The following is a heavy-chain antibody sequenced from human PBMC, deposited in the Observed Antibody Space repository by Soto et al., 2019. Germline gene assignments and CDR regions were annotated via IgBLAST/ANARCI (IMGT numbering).Heavy chain of an antibody. D-gene: IGHD2-15*01. CDR2: INSDAYI. CDR3: AREGGYCSGGGCRYFDY. CDR1: GFTFSTYS. J-gene: IGHJ4*02. Sequence: EMQLVESGGGLVKPGGSLRLSCAASGFTFSTYSMNWVRQAPGKGLVWLSSINSDAYIYYADSVQGRFTVSRDNAKNSLYLQMSSLRDEDTAVYYCAREGGYCSGGGCRYFDYWGQGTLVTVSS. V-gene: IGHV3-21*01.